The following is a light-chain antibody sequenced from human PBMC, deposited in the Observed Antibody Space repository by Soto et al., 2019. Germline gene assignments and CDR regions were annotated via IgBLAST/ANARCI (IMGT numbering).Light chain of an antibody. J-gene: IGLJ2*01. V-gene: IGLV2-18*02. Sequence: QSVLTQPPSVSGSPGQSVTISCTGTSSDIGAYNRVSWFQQPPGTAPKLMIYEVRDRTSGVPDRFSGSKSGNTASLTISGLQAEDEADYYCSSYTSSNTLIFGGWTKLTVL. CDR2: EVR. CDR1: SSDIGAYNR. CDR3: SSYTSSNTLI.